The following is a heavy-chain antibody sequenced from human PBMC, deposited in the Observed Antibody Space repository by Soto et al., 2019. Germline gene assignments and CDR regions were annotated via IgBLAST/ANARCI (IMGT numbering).Heavy chain of an antibody. V-gene: IGHV3-33*01. CDR2: IWYDGSKK. Sequence: GGSLRLSCAGTGFSFATYGLHWVRQAPGKGLEWVAVIWYDGSKKYYADSVKGRFTISRDDSRSALYLQMNSLRAEDTAVYYCARDIRGRTNYFDPWGEGTLVTVSS. D-gene: IGHD1-7*01. CDR1: GFSFATYG. CDR3: ARDIRGRTNYFDP. J-gene: IGHJ5*02.